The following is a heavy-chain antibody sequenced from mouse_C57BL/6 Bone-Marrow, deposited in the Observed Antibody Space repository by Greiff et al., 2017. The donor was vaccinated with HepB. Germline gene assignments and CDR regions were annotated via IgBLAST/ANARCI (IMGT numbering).Heavy chain of an antibody. CDR1: GFTFSDYY. J-gene: IGHJ4*01. CDR3: ARVTTVDAMDY. V-gene: IGHV5-16*01. D-gene: IGHD1-1*01. Sequence: DVQLVESEGGLVQPGSSMKLSCTASGFTFSDYYMAWVRQVPEKGLEWVANINYDGSSTYYLDSLKSRFIISRDNAKNILYLQMSSLKSEDTATYYCARVTTVDAMDYWGQGTSVTVSS. CDR2: INYDGSST.